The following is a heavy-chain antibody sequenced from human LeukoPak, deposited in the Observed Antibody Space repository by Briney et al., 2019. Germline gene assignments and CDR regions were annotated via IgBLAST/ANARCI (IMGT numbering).Heavy chain of an antibody. J-gene: IGHJ5*02. CDR1: GYSVRSGYY. Sequence: SETLSLTCTVSGYSVRSGYYWGWIPQTPVKGLEWIGSMHHSGSTYYNSSLKSRVTMPVDTSKNQFALKLTSATAADTAVYYCVASGPPAPANWFDPWGQGTLVTVSS. V-gene: IGHV4-38-2*02. CDR2: MHHSGST. CDR3: VASGPPAPANWFDP. D-gene: IGHD6-13*01.